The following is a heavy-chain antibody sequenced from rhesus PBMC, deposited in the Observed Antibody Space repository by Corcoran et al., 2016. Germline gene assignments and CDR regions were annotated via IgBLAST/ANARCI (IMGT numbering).Heavy chain of an antibody. CDR1: GYSISSGYY. CDR3: ARDPYRDAEYFEF. Sequence: QVQLQESGPGLVKPSETLSLTCAVSGYSISSGYYWGWIRQPPGKGLEWIGSSYGSGGSNYLNPSLKSRVTLSVDTSKNQFFLKLSSVTAADTAVYYCARDPYRDAEYFEFWGQGALVTVSS. D-gene: IGHD5-12*01. J-gene: IGHJ1*01. V-gene: IGHV4S14*01. CDR2: SYGSGGSN.